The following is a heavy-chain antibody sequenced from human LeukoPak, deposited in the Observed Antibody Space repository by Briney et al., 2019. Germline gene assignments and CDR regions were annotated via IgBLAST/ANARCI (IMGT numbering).Heavy chain of an antibody. CDR1: GFTYRSYS. Sequence: GGSLRLFCAASGFTYRSYSMNWVRQAPGKGLEWVSSISSSSSYIYYADSVKGRFTISRDNAKNSLYLQMNSLRAEDTAVYYCAGNYGSGSYYWCYYYYCMDVGGQGTTVTVSS. J-gene: IGHJ6*02. D-gene: IGHD3-10*01. CDR2: ISSSSSYI. V-gene: IGHV3-21*01. CDR3: AGNYGSGSYYWCYYYYCMDV.